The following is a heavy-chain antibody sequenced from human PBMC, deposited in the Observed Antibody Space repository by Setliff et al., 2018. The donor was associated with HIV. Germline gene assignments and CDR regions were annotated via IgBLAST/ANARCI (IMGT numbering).Heavy chain of an antibody. CDR2: VTVNGAT. J-gene: IGHJ2*01. V-gene: IGHV4-61*02. CDR1: GDSMTSGSYY. Sequence: LSLTCTVSGDSMTSGSYYWTWIRQPAGKRLEWIGRVTVNGATEYNPSLQSRVTISVDTSENQFSLKVTSVTAADTATYYCSRGPPFDRWGRGTLVTVS. CDR3: SRGPPFDR.